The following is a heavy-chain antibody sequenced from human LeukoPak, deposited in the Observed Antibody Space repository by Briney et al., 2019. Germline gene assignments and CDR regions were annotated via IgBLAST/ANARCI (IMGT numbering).Heavy chain of an antibody. V-gene: IGHV4-39*01. CDR3: ARGWSYYDFWSGYHPAFDI. D-gene: IGHD3-3*01. Sequence: SETLSLTCTVSGDSISSSNYFWGWIRQPPGKGLEWIGSFYYSGSTYYNPSLQSRVTISVGTSKNQFSLKLSSVTAADTAVYYCARGWSYYDFWSGYHPAFDIWGQGTMVTVSS. CDR2: FYYSGST. CDR1: GDSISSSNYF. J-gene: IGHJ3*02.